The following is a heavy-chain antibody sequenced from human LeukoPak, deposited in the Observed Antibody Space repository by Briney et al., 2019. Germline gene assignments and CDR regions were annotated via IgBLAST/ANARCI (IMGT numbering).Heavy chain of an antibody. D-gene: IGHD5-18*01. CDR2: IWYDGSNK. V-gene: IGHV3-33*01. CDR3: ARDGVGYSYGIDY. Sequence: GRSLRLSCAASGFTFSSYGMHWVRQAPGKGLEWVAVIWYDGSNKYYADSVKGRFTISRDNAKNTLYLQMNSLRAEDTAVYYCARDGVGYSYGIDYWGQGTLVTVSS. CDR1: GFTFSSYG. J-gene: IGHJ4*02.